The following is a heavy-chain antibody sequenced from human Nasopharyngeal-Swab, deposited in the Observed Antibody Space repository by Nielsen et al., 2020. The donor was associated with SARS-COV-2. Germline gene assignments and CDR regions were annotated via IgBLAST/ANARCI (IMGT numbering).Heavy chain of an antibody. J-gene: IGHJ2*01. V-gene: IGHV4-30-2*02. D-gene: IGHD3-10*01. CDR2: IYHSGST. CDR3: ARTDITMVRGVVRYFDL. Sequence: RQAPGKGLEWIGYIYHSGSTYYNPSLKSRVTISVDRSKNQFSLKLSSVTAADTAVYYCARTDITMVRGVVRYFDLWGRGTLVTVSS.